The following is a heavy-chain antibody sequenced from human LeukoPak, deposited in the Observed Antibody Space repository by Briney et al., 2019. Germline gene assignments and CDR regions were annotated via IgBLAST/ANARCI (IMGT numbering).Heavy chain of an antibody. D-gene: IGHD2-2*01. V-gene: IGHV4-59*08. CDR1: GGSISSYY. J-gene: IGHJ4*02. CDR3: ARSQGQYQLRLDY. CDR2: IYYSGST. Sequence: SETLSLTCTVSGGSISSYYWSWIRQPPGKGLEWIGYIYYSGSTNYNPSLKSRVTISVDTSKNQFSLKLSSVTAADTAVYYCARSQGQYQLRLDYWGQGTLVTVSS.